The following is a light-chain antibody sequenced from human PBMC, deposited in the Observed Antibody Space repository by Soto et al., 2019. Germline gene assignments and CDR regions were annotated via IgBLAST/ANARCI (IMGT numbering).Light chain of an antibody. CDR1: ALPRQY. Sequence: SYELTQPPSVSVSPGQTARIICSGDALPRQYGYWYQQKPGQGPVVVIYKDSERPSGIPERFSGSSSGTTVTLTISGVRAEDEADYYCQSADSIGNYVFGVGTKLTVL. V-gene: IGLV3-25*02. CDR2: KDS. CDR3: QSADSIGNYV. J-gene: IGLJ2*01.